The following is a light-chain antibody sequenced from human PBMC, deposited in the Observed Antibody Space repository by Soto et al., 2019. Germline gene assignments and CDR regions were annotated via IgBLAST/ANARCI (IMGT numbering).Light chain of an antibody. CDR3: QQNNNWPRT. CDR2: DAF. V-gene: IGKV3-11*01. J-gene: IGKJ4*01. CDR1: QSISIS. Sequence: EIVLTQSPATLSLSPGERGTLSCRASQSISISLAWYQQKPGQAPRLLIYDAFNRATGIPARFSGSGSGTDFTLTISSLDPEDFAVYFCQQNNNWPRTFGGGTKVDIK.